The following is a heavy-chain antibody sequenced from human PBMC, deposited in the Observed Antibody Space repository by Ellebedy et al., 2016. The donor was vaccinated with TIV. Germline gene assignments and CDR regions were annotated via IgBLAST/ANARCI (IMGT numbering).Heavy chain of an antibody. D-gene: IGHD6-19*01. Sequence: GGSLRLSCAASGFTFSSYWMSWVRQAPGKGLEWVGRSRNKANSYRTEYAASVKGRFTISRDDSKNSVYLQMNSLQTEDTAVYYCARHPSVAGPGDVWGQGTTVTVSS. V-gene: IGHV3-72*01. CDR2: SRNKANSYRT. CDR1: GFTFSSYW. CDR3: ARHPSVAGPGDV. J-gene: IGHJ6*02.